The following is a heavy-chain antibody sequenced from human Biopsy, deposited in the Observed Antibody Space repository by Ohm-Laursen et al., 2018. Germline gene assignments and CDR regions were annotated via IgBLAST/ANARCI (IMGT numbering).Heavy chain of an antibody. Sequence: GTLSLTCLVSGDSISSYYWSWIRQPPGKGLEWIGYVYYTGSTDYNPSLQSRVTISVDTSKNHFSLRLRSVTPADTAIYYCARDRGYYSDRTVPGYFDLWGRGTLVTVSS. J-gene: IGHJ2*01. D-gene: IGHD3-22*01. V-gene: IGHV4-59*01. CDR3: ARDRGYYSDRTVPGYFDL. CDR2: VYYTGST. CDR1: GDSISSYY.